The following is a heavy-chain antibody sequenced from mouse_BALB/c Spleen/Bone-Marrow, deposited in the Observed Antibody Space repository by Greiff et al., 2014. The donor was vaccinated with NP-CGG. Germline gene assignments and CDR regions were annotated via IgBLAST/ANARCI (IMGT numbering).Heavy chain of an antibody. Sequence: EVKLMESGPELAKPGPSVKISCKASGYSFTGYYMHWVKQSHGKSLEWIGEINPYNGGTSYNQKFKGKATLTVDTSSSTAFMELHSLTSEDSLVYYCARQLYGNYAYWGQGTLVTVSA. J-gene: IGHJ3*01. CDR1: GYSFTGYY. CDR2: INPYNGGT. D-gene: IGHD2-10*02. CDR3: ARQLYGNYAY. V-gene: IGHV1S30*01.